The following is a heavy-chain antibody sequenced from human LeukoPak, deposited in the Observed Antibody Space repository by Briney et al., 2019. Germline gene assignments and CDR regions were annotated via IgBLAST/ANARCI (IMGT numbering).Heavy chain of an antibody. D-gene: IGHD2-21*01. CDR1: GDSIRSYY. J-gene: IGHJ4*02. CDR2: IYYSGST. Sequence: SETLSLTCSVSGDSIRSYYWSWIRQPPGKGLEWIGYIYYSGSTNYNPSLKSRVTISVDTSKNQFSLKLSSVTAADTAVYYCAREGYYYFDYWGQGTLVTVSS. CDR3: AREGYYYFDY. V-gene: IGHV4-59*01.